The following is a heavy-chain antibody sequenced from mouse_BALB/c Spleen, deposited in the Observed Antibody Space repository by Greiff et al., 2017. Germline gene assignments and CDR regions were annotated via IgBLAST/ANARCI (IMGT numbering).Heavy chain of an antibody. D-gene: IGHD2-4*01. Sequence: VQLQQSGPELVRPGESVKISCKGSGYTFTDYAMHWVKQSHAKSLEWIGVISICYDNTNYNQKFKGKATMTVDKSSSTAYMELARLTSEDSAIYYCAREKGYDYGAMDYWGQGTSVTVSS. CDR1: GYTFTDYA. V-gene: IGHV1-67*01. CDR2: ISICYDNT. CDR3: AREKGYDYGAMDY. J-gene: IGHJ4*01.